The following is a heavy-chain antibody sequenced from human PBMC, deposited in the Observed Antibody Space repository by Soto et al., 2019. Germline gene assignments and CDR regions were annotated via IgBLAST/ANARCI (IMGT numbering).Heavy chain of an antibody. Sequence: QVQLVESGGGVVQPGRSLRLSCAAPGFTFSSYGMHWVRQGPGKGLEWVAVISYYGSNKYYVDSVKGRFSISRHKSNNTRLLQMNRLRAEDTAVYYCAKNFSTGPGASPIIYYYSGMDVWGQGTTVSVSS. CDR2: ISYYGSNK. CDR3: AKNFSTGPGASPIIYYYSGMDV. J-gene: IGHJ6*02. CDR1: GFTFSSYG. D-gene: IGHD1-26*01. V-gene: IGHV3-30*18.